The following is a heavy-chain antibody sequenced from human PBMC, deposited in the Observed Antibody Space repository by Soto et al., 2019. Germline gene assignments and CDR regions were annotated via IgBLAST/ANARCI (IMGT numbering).Heavy chain of an antibody. CDR3: AHRRIARTQNGFDP. CDR1: GFSLSASGVG. J-gene: IGHJ5*02. D-gene: IGHD6-13*01. CDR2: IYWDDDK. Sequence: QITLKESGPTLVKPTQTLTLTCTFSGFSLSASGVGVGWIRQPPGKALEWLALIYWDDDKRYSPSLKSRLTITKDTSKKQVVLTMTNMDPADTATYYCAHRRIARTQNGFDPWGQGTLVTVSS. V-gene: IGHV2-5*02.